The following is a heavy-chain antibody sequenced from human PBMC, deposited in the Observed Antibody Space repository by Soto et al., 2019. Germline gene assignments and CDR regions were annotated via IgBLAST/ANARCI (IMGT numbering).Heavy chain of an antibody. V-gene: IGHV3-23*01. CDR3: AKNNYDSSGYYGDY. J-gene: IGHJ4*02. CDR2: ISGSGGST. D-gene: IGHD3-22*01. CDR1: GFTFSSYA. Sequence: ESLKISCAASGFTFSSYAMSWVRQAPGKGLEWVSAISGSGGSTYYADSVKGRFTISRDNSKNTLYLQMNSLRAEDTAVYYCAKNNYDSSGYYGDYWDQGTLVTVSS.